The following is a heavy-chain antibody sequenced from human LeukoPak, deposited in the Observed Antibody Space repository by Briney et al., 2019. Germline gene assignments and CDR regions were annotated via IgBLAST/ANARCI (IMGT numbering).Heavy chain of an antibody. V-gene: IGHV4-34*01. Sequence: KPSETLSLTCAVYGGSFSGYYWSWIRQPPGKGLEWIGEINHSGSTNYNPSLKSRVTISVDTSKNQFSLKLSSVTAADTAVYYCARESVDTAMVTYWGQGTLVTVSS. CDR1: GGSFSGYY. D-gene: IGHD5-18*01. J-gene: IGHJ4*02. CDR2: INHSGST. CDR3: ARESVDTAMVTY.